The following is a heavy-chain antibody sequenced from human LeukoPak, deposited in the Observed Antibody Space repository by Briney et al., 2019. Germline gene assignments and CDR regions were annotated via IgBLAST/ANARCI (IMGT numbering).Heavy chain of an antibody. J-gene: IGHJ4*02. CDR1: GFTFSSYA. CDR2: ISYDGSNK. Sequence: GRSLRLPCAASGFTFSSYAMHWVRQAPGKGLEWVAVISYDGSNKYYADSVKGRFTISRDNSKNTLYLQMNSLRAEDTAVYYCARDWSNYVLDYWGQGTLVTVSS. D-gene: IGHD4-11*01. CDR3: ARDWSNYVLDY. V-gene: IGHV3-30-3*01.